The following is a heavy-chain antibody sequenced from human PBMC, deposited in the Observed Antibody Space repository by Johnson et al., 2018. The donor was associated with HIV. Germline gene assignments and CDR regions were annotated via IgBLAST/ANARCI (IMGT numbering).Heavy chain of an antibody. Sequence: VQLVESGGGLVQPGGSLRLSCAASGFTFSSYWMHWVRQAPGKGLVWVSRINSDGSSTSYADSVKGRFTISRDNSKNKVYLQMNSLRAEDTAMYYCARDRGGSSYSWVAFDIWGQGTMVTVSS. CDR3: ARDRGGSSYSWVAFDI. D-gene: IGHD5-18*01. CDR2: INSDGSST. V-gene: IGHV3-74*01. CDR1: GFTFSSYW. J-gene: IGHJ3*02.